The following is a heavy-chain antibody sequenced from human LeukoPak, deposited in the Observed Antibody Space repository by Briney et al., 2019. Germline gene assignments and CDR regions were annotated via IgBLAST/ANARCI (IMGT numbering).Heavy chain of an antibody. CDR1: GYTFTIYG. J-gene: IGHJ5*02. CDR2: ISAYNGNT. V-gene: IGHV1-18*01. D-gene: IGHD2-2*01. Sequence: GASVTVSCTASGYTFTIYGISWVRQAPGQGLEWMGWISAYNGNTNYAQKLQGRVTMTTDTSTSTAYMELRSLRSNDTAVYYCARTRSVPAATGPDRQKNWFDPWGQGTLVTVSS. CDR3: ARTRSVPAATGPDRQKNWFDP.